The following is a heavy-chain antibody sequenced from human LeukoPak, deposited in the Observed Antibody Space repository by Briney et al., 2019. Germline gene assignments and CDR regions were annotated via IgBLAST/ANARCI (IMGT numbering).Heavy chain of an antibody. CDR3: AKDTGIEYSSSSAPDY. V-gene: IGHV3-74*01. Sequence: GGSLRLSCAASGFTFSSYDMSWVRQAPGKGLVWVSRINSDGSSTSYADSVKGRFTISRDNAENTLYLQMNSLRAEDTAVYYCAKDTGIEYSSSSAPDYWGQGTLVTVSS. J-gene: IGHJ4*02. CDR2: INSDGSST. D-gene: IGHD6-6*01. CDR1: GFTFSSYD.